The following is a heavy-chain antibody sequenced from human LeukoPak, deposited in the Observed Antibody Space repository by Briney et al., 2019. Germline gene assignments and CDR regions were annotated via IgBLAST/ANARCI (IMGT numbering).Heavy chain of an antibody. CDR3: AREESGGLFDY. V-gene: IGHV1-46*01. D-gene: IGHD3-16*01. J-gene: IGHJ4*02. CDR1: GYTFTRYY. CDR2: MNPSGGTT. Sequence: ASVKVSCKASGYTFTRYYIHWVRQAPGQGLEWMGKMNPSGGTTTYAQKFQGRVTVTRDTPTSTVYMEMSSLRPEDTAVYYCAREESGGLFDYWGQGTLLTVSS.